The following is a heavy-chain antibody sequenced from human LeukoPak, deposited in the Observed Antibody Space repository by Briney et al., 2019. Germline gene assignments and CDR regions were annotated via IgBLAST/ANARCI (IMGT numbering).Heavy chain of an antibody. J-gene: IGHJ4*02. CDR3: ARERYYYGSGSYHDF. V-gene: IGHV4-59*01. CDR2: IYYSGSS. D-gene: IGHD3-10*01. CDR1: GGSIGSYY. Sequence: SETLPLTCTVSGGSIGSYYWSWIRQAPGKGLDWIGYIYYSGSSNYNPSLNGRVTISVDTSKNQFSLKLNSVTPADTAVYYCARERYYYGSGSYHDFWGQGTLVTVSS.